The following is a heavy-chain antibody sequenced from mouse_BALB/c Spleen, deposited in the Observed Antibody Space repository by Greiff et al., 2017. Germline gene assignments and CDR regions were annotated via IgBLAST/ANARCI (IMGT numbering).Heavy chain of an antibody. Sequence: EVQVVESGGGLVKPGGSLKLSCAASGFTFSSYAMSWVRQSPEKRLEWVAEISSGGSYTYYPDTVTGRFTISRDNAKNTLYLEMSSLRSEDTAMYYCARDQYCDGAGPYFDYWGQGTTLTVSS. J-gene: IGHJ2*01. CDR3: ARDQYCDGAGPYFDY. CDR2: ISSGGSYT. CDR1: GFTFSSYA. D-gene: IGHD2-13*01. V-gene: IGHV5-9-4*01.